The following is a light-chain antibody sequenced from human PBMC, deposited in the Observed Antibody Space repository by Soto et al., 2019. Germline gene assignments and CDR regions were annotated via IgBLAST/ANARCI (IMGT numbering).Light chain of an antibody. J-gene: IGKJ2*02. CDR1: QSVSRF. Sequence: EIVMTQSPATLSVSPGERVTLSCRASQSVSRFLAWYQQRPGQAPRLLIYDTSTRATGVPARFSGSVSGTEFSLTISSLQSEDFAVYYCQQYDNWPPCTFGQGTKLEVK. V-gene: IGKV3-15*01. CDR2: DTS. CDR3: QQYDNWPPCT.